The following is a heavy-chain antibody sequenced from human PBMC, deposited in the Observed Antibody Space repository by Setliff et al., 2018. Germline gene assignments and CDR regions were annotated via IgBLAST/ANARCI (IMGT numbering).Heavy chain of an antibody. Sequence: ASVKVSCKASGYTFTSYAMNWVRQAPGQGLEWMGWMNAHSGNSGCAQKFQGRVTMTRDTSISTAYMERNSLQYEDTAVYYCARGKWFRLDKSAWSNWFDPWGQGTLVTVSS. CDR3: ARGKWFRLDKSAWSNWFDP. CDR1: GYTFTSYA. V-gene: IGHV1-8*02. D-gene: IGHD5-12*01. CDR2: MNAHSGNS. J-gene: IGHJ5*02.